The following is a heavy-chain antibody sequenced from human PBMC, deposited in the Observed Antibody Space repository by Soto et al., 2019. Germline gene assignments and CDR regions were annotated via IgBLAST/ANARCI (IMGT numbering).Heavy chain of an antibody. CDR3: ARDKGTMGYYGIDV. V-gene: IGHV1-3*05. D-gene: IGHD3-3*01. J-gene: IGHJ6*02. CDR2: INAGNGNT. CDR1: GYTFTSYA. Sequence: QVQLVQSGAEEKKPGASVKVSCKASGYTFTSYAMHWVRQAPGQRLEWMGWINAGNGNTKYSQKFQGRVTITRDTSASTAYMELSSLRSEDTAVYYCARDKGTMGYYGIDVWGQGTTVTVSS.